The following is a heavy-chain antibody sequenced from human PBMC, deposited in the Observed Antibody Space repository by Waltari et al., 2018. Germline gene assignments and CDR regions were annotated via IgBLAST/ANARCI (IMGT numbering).Heavy chain of an antibody. CDR2: IIPIFGTA. J-gene: IGHJ6*04. V-gene: IGHV1-69*01. CDR3: ARDQEIAGATMDV. Sequence: QVQLVQSGAEVKKPGSSVKASCKASGGPFRSYAISWVRQAPGQVLEWMGGIIPIFGTANYARKFQGRVTITADESTSTAYMELSSLRSEDTGVYYCARDQEIAGATMDVWGKGTTVTVSS. D-gene: IGHD6-13*01. CDR1: GGPFRSYA.